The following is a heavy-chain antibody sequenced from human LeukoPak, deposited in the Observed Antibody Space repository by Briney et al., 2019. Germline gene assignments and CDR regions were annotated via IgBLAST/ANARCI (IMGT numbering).Heavy chain of an antibody. Sequence: GGSLRLSCVGSGLTFSSYDMNWVRQAPGKGLEWISYISNSGNTIYYADSVKGRFTISRDNAKNSLYLQMNSLRAEDTAVYYCETSPSYWGQGTLFTVSS. CDR3: ETSPSY. D-gene: IGHD1-7*01. CDR1: GLTFSSYD. J-gene: IGHJ4*02. V-gene: IGHV3-48*03. CDR2: ISNSGNTI.